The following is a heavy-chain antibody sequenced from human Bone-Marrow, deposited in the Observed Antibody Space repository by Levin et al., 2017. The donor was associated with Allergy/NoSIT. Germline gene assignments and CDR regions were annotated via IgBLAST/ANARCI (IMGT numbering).Heavy chain of an antibody. D-gene: IGHD3-9*01. V-gene: IGHV4-30-4*01. CDR1: GGSISSGDYY. J-gene: IGHJ4*02. CDR3: ARVVDYDILAGYYSPYYFDY. CDR2: IYYSGTT. Sequence: SQTLSLTCTVSGGSISSGDYYWSWIRQPPGKGLEWIGYIYYSGTTYYNPSLKSRVTMSIDTSRNQFSLRLNSVTAADTAVYYCARVVDYDILAGYYSPYYFDYWGQGTLVTVSS.